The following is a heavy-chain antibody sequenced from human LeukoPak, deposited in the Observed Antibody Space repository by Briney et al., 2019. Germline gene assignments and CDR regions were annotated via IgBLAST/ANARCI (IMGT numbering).Heavy chain of an antibody. D-gene: IGHD3-22*01. J-gene: IGHJ4*02. CDR1: GGSISSYY. Sequence: SETLSLTCTVSGGSISSYYWSWIRQPPGKGLEWIGYIYYSGSTNYNPSLKSRVTISVDTSKNQFSLKLSSATAADTAVYYCARGWADYDSSGYFDYWGQGTLVTVSS. CDR3: ARGWADYDSSGYFDY. CDR2: IYYSGST. V-gene: IGHV4-59*01.